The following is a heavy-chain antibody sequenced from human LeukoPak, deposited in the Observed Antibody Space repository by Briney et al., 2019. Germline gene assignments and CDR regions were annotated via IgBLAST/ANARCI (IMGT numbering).Heavy chain of an antibody. CDR3: ARAPSEIGGYYPEYFRH. D-gene: IGHD3-22*01. V-gene: IGHV3-74*01. CDR1: GFTFSSYW. CDR2: IKSDGST. J-gene: IGHJ1*01. Sequence: AGGSLRVSCAASGFTFSSYWMHWVRQAPGKGLVWVSRIKSDGSTNYADSVKGRFTISRDNAKNTLSLQMNSLRAEDTGVYYCARAPSEIGGYYPEYFRHWGQGTLVTVSS.